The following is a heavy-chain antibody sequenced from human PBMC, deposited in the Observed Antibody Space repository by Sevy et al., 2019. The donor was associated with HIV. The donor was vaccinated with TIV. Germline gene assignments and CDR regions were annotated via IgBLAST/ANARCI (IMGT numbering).Heavy chain of an antibody. CDR1: GFTLSTYG. CDR3: ARDRLGITISAEWGGGMDV. Sequence: GGSLRFSCAASGFTLSTYGIHWVRQAPGKGLEWVAVIRYDGSNKYYADSVKGRFTISRDNSKNTLYLQMNSLRAEDTAVYYCARDRLGITISAEWGGGMDVWGQGTTVTVSS. V-gene: IGHV3-33*01. CDR2: IRYDGSNK. J-gene: IGHJ6*02. D-gene: IGHD3-3*01.